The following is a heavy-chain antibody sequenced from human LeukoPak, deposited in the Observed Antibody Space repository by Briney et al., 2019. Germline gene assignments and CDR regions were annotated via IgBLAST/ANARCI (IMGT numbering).Heavy chain of an antibody. D-gene: IGHD6-19*01. V-gene: IGHV3-15*01. CDR3: TTDLIAVAELDAFDI. CDR2: IKSKTDGGTT. CDR1: GGSFSGYY. Sequence: ETLSLTCAVYGGSFSGYYWSWVRQAPGKGLEWVGRIKSKTDGGTTDYAAPVKGRFTISRDDSKNTLYLQMNSLKTEDTAVYYCTTDLIAVAELDAFDIWGQGTMVTVSS. J-gene: IGHJ3*02.